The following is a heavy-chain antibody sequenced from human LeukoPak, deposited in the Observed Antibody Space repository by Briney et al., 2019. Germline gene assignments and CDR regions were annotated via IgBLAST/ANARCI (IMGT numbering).Heavy chain of an antibody. Sequence: GGSLRLSCAASGFTFSNAWMSWVRQAPGKGLEWVGRIKSKTDGGTTDYAAPVKGRFTISRDDSKNTPHLQMNSLKTEDTAVYYCTTMDNGYCSGGSCYSYYYYGMDVWGQGTTVTVSS. J-gene: IGHJ6*02. CDR1: GFTFSNAW. D-gene: IGHD2-15*01. CDR2: IKSKTDGGTT. V-gene: IGHV3-15*01. CDR3: TTMDNGYCSGGSCYSYYYYGMDV.